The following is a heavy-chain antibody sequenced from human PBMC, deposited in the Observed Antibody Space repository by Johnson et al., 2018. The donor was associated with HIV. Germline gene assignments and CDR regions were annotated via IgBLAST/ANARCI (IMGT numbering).Heavy chain of an antibody. Sequence: QVQLVESGGGVVQPGRSLRLSCGASGFTLRSYAMHWVRQAPGKGLEWVAVISYDGSNKYYADSVKGRFTISRDNSKNTLYLQMNSLRAEDTAVYYCAKDISQWLIRAFDIWGQGTMVTVSS. CDR3: AKDISQWLIRAFDI. D-gene: IGHD5-12*01. J-gene: IGHJ3*02. V-gene: IGHV3-30-3*01. CDR2: ISYDGSNK. CDR1: GFTLRSYA.